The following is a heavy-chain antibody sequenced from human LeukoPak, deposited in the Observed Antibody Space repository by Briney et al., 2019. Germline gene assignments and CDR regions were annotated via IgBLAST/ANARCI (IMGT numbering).Heavy chain of an antibody. J-gene: IGHJ4*02. Sequence: TSETLSLTCTVSGGSISSYYWSWIRQPPGKGLEWIGYIYYSGSTNYNPSLKSRVTISVDTSKNQFSLKLSSVTAADTAVYYCARVVVATIDYWGQGTLVTVSS. CDR2: IYYSGST. CDR3: ARVVVATIDY. V-gene: IGHV4-59*08. CDR1: GGSISSYY. D-gene: IGHD5-12*01.